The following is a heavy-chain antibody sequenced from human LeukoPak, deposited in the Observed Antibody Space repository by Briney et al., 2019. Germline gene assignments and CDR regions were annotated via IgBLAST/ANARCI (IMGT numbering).Heavy chain of an antibody. Sequence: TSETLSLTCTVSGGSISSSSYYWGWIRQPPGKGLEWLGSIYYSGSPYYNPSLKSRVTISVDTSKNQFSLKLSSVTAADTAVYCCARQADDYVVYWFDPGGQGTLVTVSS. CDR3: ARQADDYVVYWFDP. CDR2: IYYSGSP. V-gene: IGHV4-39*01. CDR1: GGSISSSSYY. D-gene: IGHD3-16*01. J-gene: IGHJ5*02.